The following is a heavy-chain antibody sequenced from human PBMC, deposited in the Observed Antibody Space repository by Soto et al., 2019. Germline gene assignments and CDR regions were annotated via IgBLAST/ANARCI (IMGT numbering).Heavy chain of an antibody. D-gene: IGHD6-13*01. Sequence: QVQLQQPGPRLLKSSQTLSLTCAISGDSVSSNSAAWNWIRQSPSRGLEWLGRTYYRSKWYNDYAQSVKSRIIIKPETSKNQFSLQLNSVTPEATAVYFCAREDSRSWSYFSFGPKTPRVYYYGMDVWGQGTTVTVSS. CDR2: TYYRSKWYN. CDR3: AREDSRSWSYFSFGPKTPRVYYYGMDV. CDR1: GDSVSSNSAA. V-gene: IGHV6-1*01. J-gene: IGHJ6*02.